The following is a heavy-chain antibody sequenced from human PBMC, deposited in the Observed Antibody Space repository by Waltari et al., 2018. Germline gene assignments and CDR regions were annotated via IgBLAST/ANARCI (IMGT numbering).Heavy chain of an antibody. Sequence: QVQLQESGPGLVKPSETLSLTCSVSGGSINNYFWNWIRQPPGKGLQWIGYNRHTGNPQCNPSLKSRVTMAVDTSKSPFSLRLTSVSATDTAVYFCARWDSPGRYFGDWGQGTPVTVSS. CDR3: ARWDSPGRYFGD. D-gene: IGHD1-20*01. CDR2: NRHTGNP. V-gene: IGHV4-59*08. J-gene: IGHJ4*02. CDR1: GGSINNYF.